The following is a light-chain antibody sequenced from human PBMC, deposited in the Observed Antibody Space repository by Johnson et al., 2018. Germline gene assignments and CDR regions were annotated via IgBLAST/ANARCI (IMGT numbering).Light chain of an antibody. Sequence: VLTQPPSVSAAPGQKVTISCSGSSSNIGNNYVSWYQQLPGTAPKLLIYENNKRPSGIPDRFSGSKSGTSATLGITGLQTGDEADYYCGTWDSSLSAGNVFGTGTKVTVL. V-gene: IGLV1-51*02. CDR2: ENN. CDR3: GTWDSSLSAGNV. CDR1: SSNIGNNY. J-gene: IGLJ1*01.